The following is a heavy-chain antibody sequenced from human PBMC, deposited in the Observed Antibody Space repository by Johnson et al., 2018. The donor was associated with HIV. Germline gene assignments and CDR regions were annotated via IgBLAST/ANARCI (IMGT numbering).Heavy chain of an antibody. V-gene: IGHV3-9*01. CDR2: ISWNSGSI. D-gene: IGHD5-18*01. CDR1: GFTFDDYA. J-gene: IGHJ3*02. CDR3: ARNQWIELWRDAFDI. Sequence: VQLVESGGGLVQPGRSLRLSCAASGFTFDDYAMHWVRQAPGKGLEWVSGISWNSGSIGSADSVKGRFTISRDNAKNSLYLKMNSLRAEDTAVSYCARNQWIELWRDAFDIWGQGTMVTVSS.